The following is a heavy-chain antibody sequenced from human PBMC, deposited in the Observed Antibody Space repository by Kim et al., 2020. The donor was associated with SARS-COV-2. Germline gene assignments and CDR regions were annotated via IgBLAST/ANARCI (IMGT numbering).Heavy chain of an antibody. Sequence: GGSLRLSCLASGFTFTDAWMSWVRQAPGKGLEWVGRSKSIADGGTIDYAAPVKGRFTISRDDSKKTLYLQLNSLKTEDSAVYYCTMGEYSSKWYQGFWGQGTLVTVSS. V-gene: IGHV3-15*01. J-gene: IGHJ4*02. CDR1: GFTFTDAW. CDR3: TMGEYSSKWYQGF. CDR2: SKSIADGGTI. D-gene: IGHD6-13*01.